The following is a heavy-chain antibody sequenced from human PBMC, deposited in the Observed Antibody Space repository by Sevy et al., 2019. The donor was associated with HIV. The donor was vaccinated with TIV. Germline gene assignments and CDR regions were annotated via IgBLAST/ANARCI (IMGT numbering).Heavy chain of an antibody. CDR2: LSNDGNNK. CDR3: ASVIPGYQYAMDV. V-gene: IGHV3-30-3*01. CDR1: GFTFSTYA. J-gene: IGHJ6*02. D-gene: IGHD2-21*01. Sequence: GGSLRLSCAASGFTFSTYAMHWVRRAPGKGLEWVALLSNDGNNKDYADSVKGRFTISRDSSKNTLYLQMNSLRAEDTAVYYSASVIPGYQYAMDVWGQGTTVTVSS.